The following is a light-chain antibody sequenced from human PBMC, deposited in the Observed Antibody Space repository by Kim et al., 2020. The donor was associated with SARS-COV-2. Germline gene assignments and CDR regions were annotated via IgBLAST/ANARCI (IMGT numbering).Light chain of an antibody. CDR3: QTWGTPWV. V-gene: IGLV4-69*01. CDR1: SGHSSYA. CDR2: LNSDGSH. J-gene: IGLJ3*02. Sequence: ASVKLTCTLSSGHSSYAIAWHQQQPEKGPRYLMKLNSDGSHSKGDGIPDRFSGSSSGAERYLTISSLQSEDEADYYCQTWGTPWVFGGGTKLTVL.